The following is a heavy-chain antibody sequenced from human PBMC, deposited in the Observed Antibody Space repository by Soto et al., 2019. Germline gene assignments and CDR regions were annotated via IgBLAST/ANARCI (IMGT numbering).Heavy chain of an antibody. D-gene: IGHD3-16*01. CDR3: AREGGESSDGLYYFDS. V-gene: IGHV4-30-4*08. J-gene: IGHJ4*02. CDR1: DASINRGGYY. CDR2: IYYSGNT. Sequence: SETLSLTCTVSDASINRGGYYWSWIRQPPGKGLEWIGHIYYSGNTDYNPSLKSRLAISIDTSKNQFSLKLSSVTAADTAVYFCAREGGESSDGLYYFDSWGQGSLVTVSS.